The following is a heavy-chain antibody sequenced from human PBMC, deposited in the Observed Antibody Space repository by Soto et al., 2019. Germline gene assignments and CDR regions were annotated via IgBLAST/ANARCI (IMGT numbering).Heavy chain of an antibody. CDR3: VRWNGFGDF. V-gene: IGHV3-23*01. J-gene: IGHJ4*02. D-gene: IGHD1-1*01. Sequence: EVRLLESGGGLVQPGGSLRLSCVVSGCTFPNHGVTWVRQVPGKGLEWVCGFSGGSGTTHYADRVRGRFTISRDDPRQTVYLQMNSLGADDTAVYYCVRWNGFGDFWGQGTLVTVSS. CDR2: FSGGSGTT. CDR1: GCTFPNHG.